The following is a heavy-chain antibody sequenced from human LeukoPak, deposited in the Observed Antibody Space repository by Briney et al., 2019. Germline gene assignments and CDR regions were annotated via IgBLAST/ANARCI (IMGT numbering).Heavy chain of an antibody. Sequence: GRSLRLSCAASGFTFSSYGMHWVRQAPGKGLVWVSRINTDGSSTSYADSVKGRFTISRDNAKNTLYLQMNSLRAEDTAVYYCAKDLDAVRVTGAFDIWGQGTMVTVSS. CDR1: GFTFSSYG. CDR3: AKDLDAVRVTGAFDI. J-gene: IGHJ3*02. CDR2: INTDGSST. D-gene: IGHD3-10*01. V-gene: IGHV3-74*01.